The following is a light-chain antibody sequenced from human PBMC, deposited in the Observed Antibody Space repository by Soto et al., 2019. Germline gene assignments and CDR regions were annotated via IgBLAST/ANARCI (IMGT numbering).Light chain of an antibody. CDR1: QSVRNNY. Sequence: EIVLTQSPGTLSSSPGERATLSCRASQSVRNNYLAWYQQKPGQPPRFLIYDVSTRAAGIPDRFSGSGSGTDFTLTISRLEPEDFAVYYCQQYGSTTLTFGGGTKVDIK. V-gene: IGKV3-20*01. J-gene: IGKJ4*01. CDR3: QQYGSTTLT. CDR2: DVS.